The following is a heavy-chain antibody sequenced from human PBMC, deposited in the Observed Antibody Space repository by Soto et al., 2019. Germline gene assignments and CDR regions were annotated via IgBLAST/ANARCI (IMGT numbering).Heavy chain of an antibody. D-gene: IGHD1-1*01. J-gene: IGHJ3*02. CDR1: GFTVSSNY. CDR2: IYSGGST. V-gene: IGHV3-66*01. Sequence: HPGGSLRLSCAASGFTVSSNYMSWVRQAPGKGLEWVSVIYSGGSTYYADSVKGRFTISRDNSKNTLYLQMNSLRAEDTAVYYCARLSLEAEHDAFDIWGQGTMVTVSS. CDR3: ARLSLEAEHDAFDI.